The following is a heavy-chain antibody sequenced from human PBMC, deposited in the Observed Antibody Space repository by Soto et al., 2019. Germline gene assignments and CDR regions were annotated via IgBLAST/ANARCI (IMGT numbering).Heavy chain of an antibody. D-gene: IGHD3-10*01. CDR2: ISYDGNNK. Sequence: GGSLRLSCVVSGFTFRNYNMHWVRQAPGKGLEWVALISYDGNNKYYADSVRGRFTISRDNSKNTLSLQMNSLRPDDTAVYYCAKDGQWFGELSAFDIWGQGTMVTVSS. CDR3: AKDGQWFGELSAFDI. J-gene: IGHJ3*02. V-gene: IGHV3-30*18. CDR1: GFTFRNYN.